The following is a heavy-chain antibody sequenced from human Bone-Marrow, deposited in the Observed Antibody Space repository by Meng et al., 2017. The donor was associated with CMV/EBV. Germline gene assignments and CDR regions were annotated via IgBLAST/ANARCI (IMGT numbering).Heavy chain of an antibody. Sequence: SLKISCAASGSTFDDYAMHWVRQAPGKGLEWVSGISWNSGSIGYADSVKGRFTISRDNAKNYLYLQMNSLRAEDMALYYCAKGYCSSTSCYFDYWGQGTLVTVSS. CDR2: ISWNSGSI. V-gene: IGHV3-9*03. J-gene: IGHJ4*02. CDR1: GSTFDDYA. CDR3: AKGYCSSTSCYFDY. D-gene: IGHD2-2*01.